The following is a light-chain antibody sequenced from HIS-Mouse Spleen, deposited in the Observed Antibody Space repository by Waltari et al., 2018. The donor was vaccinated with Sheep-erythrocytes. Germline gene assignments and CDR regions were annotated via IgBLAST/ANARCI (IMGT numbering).Light chain of an antibody. CDR2: EGS. J-gene: IGLJ3*02. Sequence: QSALTQPASVSGSPGPSITIPCTGTSSDVGSYNFVSWYQQHPGKAPKLMIYEGSKRPSGVSNRFSGSKSGNTASLTISGLQAEDEADYYCCSYAGSSTPWVFGGGTKLTVL. CDR1: SSDVGSYNF. CDR3: CSYAGSSTPWV. V-gene: IGLV2-23*01.